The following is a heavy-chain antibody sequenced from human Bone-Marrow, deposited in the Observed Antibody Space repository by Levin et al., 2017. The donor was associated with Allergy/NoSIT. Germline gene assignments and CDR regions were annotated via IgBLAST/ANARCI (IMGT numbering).Heavy chain of an antibody. CDR1: GFTFSDYY. CDR3: AREYKRNLDY. CDR2: ISSSGDTV. D-gene: IGHD1-1*01. Sequence: GESLKISCAASGFTFSDYYMSWIRQAPGKGLEWVSYISSSGDTVYYADSVKGRFTISRDNAKNSLFLQMNSLRVEDTAVFYCAREYKRNLDYWGQGTLVTVSS. V-gene: IGHV3-11*01. J-gene: IGHJ4*02.